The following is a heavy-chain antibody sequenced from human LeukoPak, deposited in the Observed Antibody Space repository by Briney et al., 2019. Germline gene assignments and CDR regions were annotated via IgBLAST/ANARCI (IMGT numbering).Heavy chain of an antibody. CDR3: ARDKIAVAARQAFDI. CDR2: IYHSGST. Sequence: SETLSLTCTVSGGSISSYYWSWIRQPPGKGLEWIGEIYHSGSTNYNPPLKSRVTISVDKSKNQFSLKLSSVTAADTAVYYCARDKIAVAARQAFDIWGQGTMVTVSS. V-gene: IGHV4-59*12. J-gene: IGHJ3*02. D-gene: IGHD6-19*01. CDR1: GGSISSYY.